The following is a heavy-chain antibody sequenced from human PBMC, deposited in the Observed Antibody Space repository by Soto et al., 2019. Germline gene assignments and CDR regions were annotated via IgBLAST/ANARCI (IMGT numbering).Heavy chain of an antibody. CDR3: ARLLYSYGSGTDSEPVY. CDR2: IYYSGST. D-gene: IGHD3-10*01. J-gene: IGHJ4*02. CDR1: GGSISSGGYY. V-gene: IGHV4-31*03. Sequence: QVQLQESGPGLVKPSQTLSLTCTVSGGSISSGGYYWSWIRQHPGKGLEWIGYIYYSGSTYYHPSLQARVTISVDTPQTQFSLKLSSVTAADTAVYYCARLLYSYGSGTDSEPVYWGQGTLVTVSS.